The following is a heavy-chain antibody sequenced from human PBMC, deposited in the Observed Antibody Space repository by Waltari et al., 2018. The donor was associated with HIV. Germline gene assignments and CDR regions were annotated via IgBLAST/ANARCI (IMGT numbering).Heavy chain of an antibody. V-gene: IGHV1-2*02. D-gene: IGHD1-26*01. J-gene: IGHJ4*02. CDR1: AYTFTGPF. CDR2: VDPNTGDT. CDR3: ARSGWELLPLDY. Sequence: QVHLVQPGAEVTQPWASVKVSCKASAYTFTGPFIHWVRQAPGKGIQWMGWVDPNTGDTNYAQKFQGRVTMNRDTSISTAYMELSRLISDETAFYYCARSGWELLPLDYWGQGSLVTVSS.